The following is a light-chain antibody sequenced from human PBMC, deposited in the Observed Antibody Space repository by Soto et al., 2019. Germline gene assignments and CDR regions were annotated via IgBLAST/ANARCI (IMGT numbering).Light chain of an antibody. Sequence: EVVMTQSPATLSVSPGERATLSCRASQSVSTNLVWYQQKPGQAPRLLISGASTRATGIPARFSGSGSGTEFTLTISSLQSEDFAVYYCQQYNNWLPITFGQGTRLEIK. CDR3: QQYNNWLPIT. J-gene: IGKJ5*01. V-gene: IGKV3-15*01. CDR1: QSVSTN. CDR2: GAS.